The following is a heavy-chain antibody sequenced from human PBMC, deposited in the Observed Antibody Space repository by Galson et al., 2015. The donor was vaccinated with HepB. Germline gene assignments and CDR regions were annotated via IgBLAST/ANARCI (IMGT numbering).Heavy chain of an antibody. J-gene: IGHJ4*02. V-gene: IGHV4-4*02. CDR3: ARTLRPYSSGWYGY. D-gene: IGHD6-19*01. Sequence: ETLSLTCAVSGGSISSSNWCSWVRQPPGKGLEWIGEIYHSGSTNYNPSLKSRVTISVDKSKNQFSLKLSSVTAADTAVYYCARTLRPYSSGWYGYWGQGTLVTVSS. CDR2: IYHSGST. CDR1: GGSISSSNW.